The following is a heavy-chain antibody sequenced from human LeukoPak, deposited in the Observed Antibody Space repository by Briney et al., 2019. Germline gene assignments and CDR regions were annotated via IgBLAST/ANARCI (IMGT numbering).Heavy chain of an antibody. CDR3: AREEPVAATGPDY. D-gene: IGHD6-19*01. V-gene: IGHV1-2*02. J-gene: IGHJ4*02. Sequence: ASVKVSCKASGYTSTGYYMHWVRQAPGQGLEWMGWINPNSGGTNYAQRFQGRVTMTRDTSISTAYMELSRLRSDDTAVYYCAREEPVAATGPDYWGQGTLVTVSS. CDR2: INPNSGGT. CDR1: GYTSTGYY.